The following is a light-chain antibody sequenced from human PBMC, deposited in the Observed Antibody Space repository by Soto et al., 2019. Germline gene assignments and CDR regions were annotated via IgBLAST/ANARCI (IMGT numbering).Light chain of an antibody. V-gene: IGKV3-20*01. Sequence: EVVLTQSPGTLSLSPGERATLSCRASQTVSSNYLAWYQQKPGQPPRLLIYGASSRATGIPDRFSGSGSGTDFTLTINRLEPEDVAMYYCQQYGTSGTFGQGTKVEIQ. J-gene: IGKJ1*01. CDR3: QQYGTSGT. CDR1: QTVSSNY. CDR2: GAS.